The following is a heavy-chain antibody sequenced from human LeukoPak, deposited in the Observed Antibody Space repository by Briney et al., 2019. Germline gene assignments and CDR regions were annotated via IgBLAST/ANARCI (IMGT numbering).Heavy chain of an antibody. CDR1: NASITSNSFY. Sequence: SETLSLTCTVSNASITSNSFYWGWIRQPPGKGLEWIGYIYYSGSTNYNPSLKSRVTISVDTSKNQFSLKLSSVTAADTAVYYCARAQGVHAHDYGENYFDYWGQGTLVTVSS. D-gene: IGHD4-17*01. V-gene: IGHV4-61*05. CDR3: ARAQGVHAHDYGENYFDY. J-gene: IGHJ4*02. CDR2: IYYSGST.